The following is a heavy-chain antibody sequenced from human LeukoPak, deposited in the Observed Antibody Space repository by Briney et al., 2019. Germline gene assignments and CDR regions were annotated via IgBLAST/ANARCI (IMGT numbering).Heavy chain of an antibody. J-gene: IGHJ4*02. Sequence: GGSLRLSCAASGFTLRTIARGGFGQAPGRGRGWVSAISGSGGSTYYADSVKGRFTISRDNSKNTLYLQMNSLRAEDTAVYYCAKGLDTAMVYYFDYWGQGTLVTVSS. CDR2: ISGSGGST. D-gene: IGHD5-18*01. CDR1: GFTLRTIA. V-gene: IGHV3-23*01. CDR3: AKGLDTAMVYYFDY.